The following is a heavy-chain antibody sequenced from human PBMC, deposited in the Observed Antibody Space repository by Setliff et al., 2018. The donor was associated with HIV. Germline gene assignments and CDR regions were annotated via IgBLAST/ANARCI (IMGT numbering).Heavy chain of an antibody. Sequence: PSETLSLTCTVSGGSISGHYWSWIRQPPGKGLEWIAYIFYTGSTNYNPSLKSRVTISVDTSKNQFFLKLSSVTAADTAVYYCVRGYCSSTTCYDEYYYMDVWGKGSTGTVS. CDR1: GGSISGHY. CDR2: IFYTGST. V-gene: IGHV4-59*11. D-gene: IGHD2-2*01. CDR3: VRGYCSSTTCYDEYYYMDV. J-gene: IGHJ6*03.